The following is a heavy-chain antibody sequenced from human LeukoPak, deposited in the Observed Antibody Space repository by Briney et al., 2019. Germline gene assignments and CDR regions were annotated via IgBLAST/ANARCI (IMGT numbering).Heavy chain of an antibody. J-gene: IGHJ6*03. V-gene: IGHV4-4*02. CDR2: IFHNGTA. Sequence: PSGTLSLTCVVSGGSLSSGNWWSWVRQPPGKGLEWIGEIFHNGTANYSPSLKSRVTFLIDKSNNEFSLKLNSVTAADTAVYSCAREGSRRLYMDVWGKGTTVIVSS. CDR3: AREGSRRLYMDV. D-gene: IGHD3-10*01. CDR1: GGSLSSGNW.